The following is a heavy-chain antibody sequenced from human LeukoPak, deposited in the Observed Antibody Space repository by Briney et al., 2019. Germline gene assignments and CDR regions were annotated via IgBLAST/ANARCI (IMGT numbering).Heavy chain of an antibody. J-gene: IGHJ4*02. CDR3: AREGTHPVYDV. V-gene: IGHV4-31*03. CDR1: GDSIGSGGNF. CDR2: IYYTGTA. Sequence: PSETLSLTCTVSGDSIGSGGNFWTWLRQHPGKGLEYIGYIYYTGTASYNPSLQSRVVMSVNTSTKQFSLRLSSVTAADTAVYFCAREGTHPVYDVWGPGSLVTVSS. D-gene: IGHD5/OR15-5a*01.